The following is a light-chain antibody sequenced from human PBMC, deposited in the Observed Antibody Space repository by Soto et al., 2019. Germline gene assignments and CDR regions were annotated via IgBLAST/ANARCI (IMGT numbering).Light chain of an antibody. CDR1: QSVSSH. CDR3: QQYGNSPSLT. CDR2: GAS. Sequence: EIVLTQSPGTLSLSPGERATLSCRASQSVSSHLAWYQQRPGQAPSLLIYGASSRATGIPDRFSGSGSGTEFTLTISRLEPEDFALYYYQQYGNSPSLTFGGGTKVEIK. V-gene: IGKV3-20*01. J-gene: IGKJ4*01.